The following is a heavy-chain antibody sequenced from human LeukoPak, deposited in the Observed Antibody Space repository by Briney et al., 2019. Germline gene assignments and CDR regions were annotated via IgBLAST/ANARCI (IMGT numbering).Heavy chain of an antibody. CDR2: ISAYNGNS. CDR1: GYTFTSYG. Sequence: ASVKVSCKASGYTFTSYGISWVRQAPGQGLQWMGWISAYNGNSNYAQKLQGRVTMTTDTSTSTAYMELRSLRSDDTAVYYCARKPAASYYYYYMDVWGKGTTVTVSS. D-gene: IGHD2-2*01. V-gene: IGHV1-18*01. J-gene: IGHJ6*03. CDR3: ARKPAASYYYYYMDV.